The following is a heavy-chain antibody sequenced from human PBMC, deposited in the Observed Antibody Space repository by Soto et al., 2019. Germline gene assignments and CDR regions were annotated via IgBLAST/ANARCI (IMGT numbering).Heavy chain of an antibody. CDR1: GFTVSSNY. V-gene: IGHV3-53*01. Sequence: EVQLVESGGGLIQPGGSLRLSCAASGFTVSSNYMSWVRQAPGKGLEWVSVIYSGGSTYYADSVKGRFTISRDNSKNTLYLQMNSPRAEDTAVYYCARVVSFGVVRPSYGMDVSCQGTTVTASS. D-gene: IGHD3-3*01. J-gene: IGHJ6*02. CDR2: IYSGGST. CDR3: ARVVSFGVVRPSYGMDV.